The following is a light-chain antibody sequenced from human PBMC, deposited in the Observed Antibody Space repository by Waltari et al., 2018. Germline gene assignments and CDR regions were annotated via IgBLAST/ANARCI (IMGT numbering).Light chain of an antibody. V-gene: IGKV3-20*01. CDR1: QSIGRY. CDR2: DAS. Sequence: CRASQSIGRYLAWYQQRPGQAPRLLMYDASSRATGIPDRFSGSGSGTDFSLTISRLDPEDFAVYYCQKYESIPATFGQGTKVEIK. J-gene: IGKJ1*01. CDR3: QKYESIPAT.